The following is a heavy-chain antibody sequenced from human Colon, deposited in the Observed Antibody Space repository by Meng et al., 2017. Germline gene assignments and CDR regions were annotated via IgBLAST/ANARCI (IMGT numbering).Heavy chain of an antibody. V-gene: IGHV4-34*01. J-gene: IGHJ4*02. CDR1: GGSFSGYY. CDR3: ARGRVDEDYGDYDFDY. CDR2: INHSGSA. D-gene: IGHD4-17*01. Sequence: QVQLQQWRAGLLKPSEALSLTCAVYGGSFSGYYWSWIRQPPGKGLEWIGEINHSGSANYNPSLKSRVTISVDTSKNQFSLKLSSVTAADTAVYYCARGRVDEDYGDYDFDYWGQGTLVTVSS.